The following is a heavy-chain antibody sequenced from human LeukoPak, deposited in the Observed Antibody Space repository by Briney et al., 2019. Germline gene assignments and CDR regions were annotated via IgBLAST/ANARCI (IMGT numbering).Heavy chain of an antibody. CDR3: AREDSSGYYPFDY. J-gene: IGHJ4*02. CDR1: RFTFSSYA. V-gene: IGHV3-30-3*01. Sequence: GRSLRLSCAASRFTFSSYAMHWVRQAPGKGLEWVAVISYDGSNKYYADSVKGRFTISRDNSKNTLYLQMNSLRAEDTAVYYCAREDSSGYYPFDYWGQGTLVTVSS. CDR2: ISYDGSNK. D-gene: IGHD3-22*01.